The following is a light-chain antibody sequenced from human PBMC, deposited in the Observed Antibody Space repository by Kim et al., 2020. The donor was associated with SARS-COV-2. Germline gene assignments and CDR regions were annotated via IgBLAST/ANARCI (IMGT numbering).Light chain of an antibody. CDR3: MQVTQYPHT. CDR2: EVS. V-gene: IGKV2-24*01. J-gene: IGKJ2*01. CDR1: QSLVKSDGNTY. Sequence: IVMTQTPLSSPVTPGQPASFSCRSSQSLVKSDGNTYLSWLQQRPGQPPRLLIYEVSKRFSGVPERFSGTGAGTYFTLTISSVEAEDVGIYYCMQVTQYPHTFGQGTKVDIK.